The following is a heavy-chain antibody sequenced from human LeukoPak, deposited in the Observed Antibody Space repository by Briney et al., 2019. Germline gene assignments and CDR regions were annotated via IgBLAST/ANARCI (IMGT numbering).Heavy chain of an antibody. CDR1: GFTFRSYA. J-gene: IGHJ4*02. Sequence: GGSLRLSYTASGFTFRSYAMSWVRQAPGKGLEWVSAMSNSGGSTYYADSVKGRFTISRDNSKDTLYLQMNSLRAEDTAVYYCAKDDGSGFGRGYFDNWGQGTLVTVSS. V-gene: IGHV3-23*01. CDR2: MSNSGGST. D-gene: IGHD3-10*01. CDR3: AKDDGSGFGRGYFDN.